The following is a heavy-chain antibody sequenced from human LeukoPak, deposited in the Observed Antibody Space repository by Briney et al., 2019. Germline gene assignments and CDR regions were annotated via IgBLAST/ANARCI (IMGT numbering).Heavy chain of an antibody. J-gene: IGHJ4*02. Sequence: SETLSLTCTVSGGSISSGDYYWSWIRQPPGKGLEWIGYIYYSGSTYYNPSLKSRVTISVDTSKNQFSLKLSSVTAADTAVYYCARGLRGSSWYHYWSQGTLVTVSS. CDR1: GGSISSGDYY. D-gene: IGHD6-13*01. V-gene: IGHV4-30-4*08. CDR3: ARGLRGSSWYHY. CDR2: IYYSGST.